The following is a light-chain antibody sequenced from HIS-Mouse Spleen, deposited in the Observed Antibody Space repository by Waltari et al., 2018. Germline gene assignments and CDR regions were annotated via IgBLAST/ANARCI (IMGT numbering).Light chain of an antibody. CDR1: QSISSY. CDR3: QQSYSTPWT. CDR2: AAS. V-gene: IGKV1-39*01. J-gene: IGKJ1*01. Sequence: DIQMTQSPSSLSASVGDRVTITCRANQSISSYLNWYQQKPGKAPKLLIYAASSLQSGVPSRFSGSGSGTDVTLTISRLRPEDFATYYCQQSYSTPWTFGQGTKVEIK.